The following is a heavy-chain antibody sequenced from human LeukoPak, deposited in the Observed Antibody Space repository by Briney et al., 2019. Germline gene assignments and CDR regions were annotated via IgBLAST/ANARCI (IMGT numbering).Heavy chain of an antibody. CDR3: ARDGYGDFVDY. D-gene: IGHD4-17*01. CDR1: GVTLSNYA. J-gene: IGHJ4*02. Sequence: GGSLRLSCVASGVTLSNYAMNWVRQAPGKGLEWVSYISSSSSTIYYADSVKGRFTISRDNAKNSLYLQMNSLRAEDTAVYYCARDGYGDFVDYWGQGTLVTVSS. V-gene: IGHV3-48*01. CDR2: ISSSSSTI.